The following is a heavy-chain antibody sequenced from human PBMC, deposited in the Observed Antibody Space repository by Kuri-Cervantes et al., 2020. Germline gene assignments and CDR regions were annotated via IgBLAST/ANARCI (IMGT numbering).Heavy chain of an antibody. CDR3: ARYHLYYMDV. J-gene: IGHJ6*03. CDR1: GFTFSNNW. CDR2: IKQDGSEK. V-gene: IGHV3-7*01. Sequence: GESLKISFAASGFTFSNNWMSWVRQAPGKGLEWVANIKQDGSEKYYVDSVKGRFTASRDNARTSLYLQMNSLRAEDTAVYYCARYHLYYMDVWGKGTTVTVSS.